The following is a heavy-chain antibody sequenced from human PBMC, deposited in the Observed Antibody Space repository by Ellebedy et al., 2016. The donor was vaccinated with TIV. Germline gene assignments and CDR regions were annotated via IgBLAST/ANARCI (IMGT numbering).Heavy chain of an antibody. V-gene: IGHV4-59*01. CDR3: ARADLRFFFIDY. CDR1: GCSISSYS. Sequence: MPSETLSLTCTASGCSISSYSWSWIRQPPGKGLEWIGYIYYSGSTNYNPSLKSRDTISVDTSKNQFSLKLTSVTAADTAVYYCARADLRFFFIDYWGQGTLVTVSS. J-gene: IGHJ4*02. D-gene: IGHD4-17*01. CDR2: IYYSGST.